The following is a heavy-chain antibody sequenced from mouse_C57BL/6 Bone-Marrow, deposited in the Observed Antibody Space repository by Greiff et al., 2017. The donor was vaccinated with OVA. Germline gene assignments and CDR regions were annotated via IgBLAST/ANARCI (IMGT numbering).Heavy chain of an antibody. CDR3: TRELGGGFAY. CDR2: ISSGGDYI. J-gene: IGHJ3*01. CDR1: GFTFSSYA. D-gene: IGHD4-1*01. Sequence: EVKVVESGEGLVKPGGSLKLSCAASGFTFSSYAMSWVRQTPEKRLEWVAYISSGGDYIYYADTVKGRFTISRDNARNTLYLQMSSLKSEDTAMYYCTRELGGGFAYWGQGTLVTVSA. V-gene: IGHV5-9-1*02.